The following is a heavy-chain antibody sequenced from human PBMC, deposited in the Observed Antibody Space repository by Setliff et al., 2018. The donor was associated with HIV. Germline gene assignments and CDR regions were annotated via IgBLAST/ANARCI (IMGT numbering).Heavy chain of an antibody. D-gene: IGHD5-12*01. CDR1: GYTFSNYG. CDR2: MSPKSGNT. J-gene: IGHJ4*02. V-gene: IGHV1-8*02. Sequence: ASVKVSCKASGYTFSNYGLNWVRQATGQGLQWMGWMSPKSGNTGYARKFQGRVSMTRNTSISTAYMELSSLISEDTAVYYCARGRDGYKPEPFDSWGQGTLVTVSS. CDR3: ARGRDGYKPEPFDS.